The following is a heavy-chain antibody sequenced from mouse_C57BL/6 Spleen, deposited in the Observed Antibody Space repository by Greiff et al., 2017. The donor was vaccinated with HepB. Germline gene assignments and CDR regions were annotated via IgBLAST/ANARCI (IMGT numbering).Heavy chain of an antibody. J-gene: IGHJ3*01. CDR2: IDPSDSYT. CDR3: AREDGFAWFAY. V-gene: IGHV1-50*01. D-gene: IGHD2-3*01. CDR1: GYTFTSYW. Sequence: VQLQQPGAELVKPGASVKLSCKASGYTFTSYWMQWVKQRPGQGLEWIGEIDPSDSYTNYNQKFKGKATLTVDTSSSTAYMQRSSLTSEDSAVYYCAREDGFAWFAYWGQGTLVTVSA.